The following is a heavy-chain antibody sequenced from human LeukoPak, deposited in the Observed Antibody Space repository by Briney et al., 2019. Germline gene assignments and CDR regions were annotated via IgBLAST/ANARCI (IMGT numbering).Heavy chain of an antibody. D-gene: IGHD2-15*01. CDR3: ARARGRLNWSDP. J-gene: IGHJ5*02. V-gene: IGHV1-46*01. CDR2: INPTGDST. Sequence: ASVKVSCKASGYTFTSYYIHWVRQAPGQGLEWMGIINPTGDSTTYAQKFQGRITMTRDTSTSTVYMELSRLRSDDTAVYYCARARGRLNWSDPWGQGTLVTVSS. CDR1: GYTFTSYY.